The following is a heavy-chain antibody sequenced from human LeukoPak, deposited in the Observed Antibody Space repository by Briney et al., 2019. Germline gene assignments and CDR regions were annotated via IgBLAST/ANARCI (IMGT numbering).Heavy chain of an antibody. CDR2: ISGSGGST. Sequence: GGSLRLSCAASGFTSSSYAMSWVRQAPGKGLEWVSAISGSGGSTYYTDSVKGRFTISRDNSKNTLYLQMNSLRAEDTAVYYCAKDYGGSSYYDFWSGYPYFDYWGQGTLVTVSS. D-gene: IGHD3-3*01. CDR1: GFTSSSYA. V-gene: IGHV3-23*01. CDR3: AKDYGGSSYYDFWSGYPYFDY. J-gene: IGHJ4*01.